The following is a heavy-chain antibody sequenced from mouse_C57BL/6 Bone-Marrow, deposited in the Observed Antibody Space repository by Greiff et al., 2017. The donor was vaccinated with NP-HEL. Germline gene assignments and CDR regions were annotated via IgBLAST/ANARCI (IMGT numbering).Heavy chain of an antibody. J-gene: IGHJ1*03. V-gene: IGHV1-64*01. CDR2: IHPNSGST. CDR3: ARHYYGSSTRYFDV. CDR1: GYTFTSYW. Sequence: VQLQQPGAELVKPGASVKLSCKASGYTFTSYWMHWVKQRPGQGLEWIGMIHPNSGSTNYNEKFKSKATLTVDKSSNTAYMQLSSLTSEDSAVYYCARHYYGSSTRYFDVWGTGTTVTVSS. D-gene: IGHD1-1*01.